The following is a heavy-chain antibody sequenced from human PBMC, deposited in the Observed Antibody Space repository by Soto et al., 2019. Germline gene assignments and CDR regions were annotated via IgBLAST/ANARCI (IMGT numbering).Heavy chain of an antibody. V-gene: IGHV3-33*01. J-gene: IGHJ5*02. CDR2: IWYDGSNK. CDR3: ARGVRGSGWYINGWFDP. D-gene: IGHD6-19*01. Sequence: GSLRLSCAASVFTFSSYGMHWVRQAPFKGLEWVAVIWYDGSNKYYADSVKGRFTISRDNSKNTLYLQMNSLRAEDTAVYYCARGVRGSGWYINGWFDPWGQGTLVTVSS. CDR1: VFTFSSYG.